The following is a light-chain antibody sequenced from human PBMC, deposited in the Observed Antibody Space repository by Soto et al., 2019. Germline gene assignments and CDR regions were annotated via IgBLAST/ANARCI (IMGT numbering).Light chain of an antibody. V-gene: IGKV1D-13*01. CDR3: QQFNNYPQG. CDR1: QGISSA. Sequence: AIQLTQSPSSLSASVGDRVTITCRASQGISSALAWYQQKPGKAPKLLIYDASSLESGVPSRFSGSGSGTDFTLTISSLQHEDFETYYCQQFNNYPQGLGGGTKVDIK. J-gene: IGKJ4*01. CDR2: DAS.